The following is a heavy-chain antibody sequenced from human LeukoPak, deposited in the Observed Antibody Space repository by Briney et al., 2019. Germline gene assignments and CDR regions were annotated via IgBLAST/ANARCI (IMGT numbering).Heavy chain of an antibody. Sequence: ASVKVSCKASGYTFTKYEINWVRQAPGQGPEWMGWINPSTGNTNYAQKFQGRVTINMNTSISTAYMELSSLRSDDTAVYYCARGNRRVTAYWFDPWGQGTPVTVSS. CDR3: ARGNRRVTAYWFDP. J-gene: IGHJ5*02. CDR2: INPSTGNT. V-gene: IGHV1-8*03. CDR1: GYTFTKYE. D-gene: IGHD2-21*02.